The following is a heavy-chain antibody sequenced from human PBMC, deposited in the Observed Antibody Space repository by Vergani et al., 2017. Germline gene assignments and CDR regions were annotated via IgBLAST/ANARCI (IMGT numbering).Heavy chain of an antibody. CDR3: ARDLSYSTAWPFFDS. V-gene: IGHV3-30*03. CDR2: ISFDGNMK. CDR1: GFSFTSYG. J-gene: IGHJ4*02. Sequence: QVRLVESGGGVVQPGRSLRLYCAASGFSFTSYGMHLVRQPPGQGLEWVATISFDGNMKDYTEAVRGRFTISRDSSKTLYLQMDSLRVEDTAMYFCARDLSYSTAWPFFDSRGQGTLVTVSS. D-gene: IGHD4-11*01.